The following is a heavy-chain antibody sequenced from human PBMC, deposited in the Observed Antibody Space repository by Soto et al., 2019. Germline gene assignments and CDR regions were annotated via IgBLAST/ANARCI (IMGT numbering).Heavy chain of an antibody. CDR1: GYSFTSYW. CDR3: ARSLSGYSYGSDYCDY. D-gene: IGHD5-18*01. CDR2: IYPGDSDT. V-gene: IGHV5-51*01. J-gene: IGHJ4*02. Sequence: GESLKISCKGSGYSFTSYWIGWVRQMPGKGLEWMGIIYPGDSDTRYSPSFQGQVTISADKSISTAYLQWSSLKASDTAMYYCARSLSGYSYGSDYCDYWGQGTLGSVSA.